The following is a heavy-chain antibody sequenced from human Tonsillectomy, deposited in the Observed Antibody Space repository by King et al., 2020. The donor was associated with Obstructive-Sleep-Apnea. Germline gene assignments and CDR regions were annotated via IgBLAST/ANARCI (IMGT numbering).Heavy chain of an antibody. J-gene: IGHJ4*02. CDR1: GGTFSSYA. D-gene: IGHD3-22*01. V-gene: IGHV1-69*01. CDR2: IIPLFGTA. Sequence: QLVQSGADVKKPGSSVKVSCKASGGTFSSYAISWLRQVPGQWLEWMGGIIPLFGTANYAQNFQGRVTITADESTSTAYMELSSLRSEDTAVYYCAREGRTRSGYNDYWGQGTLVTVSS. CDR3: AREGRTRSGYNDY.